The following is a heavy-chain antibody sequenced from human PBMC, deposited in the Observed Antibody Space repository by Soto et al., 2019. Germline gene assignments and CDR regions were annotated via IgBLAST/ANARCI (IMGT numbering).Heavy chain of an antibody. CDR3: ARGDIVVVPAAIREVWFDP. V-gene: IGHV4-38-2*01. D-gene: IGHD2-2*02. Sequence: SETLSLTCAVSGYSISSGYYWGWIRQPPGKGLEWIGSIYHSGSTYYNPSLKSRVTISVDTSRNQFSLKLSSVTAADTAVYYCARGDIVVVPAAIREVWFDPWGQGTLVTVSS. CDR2: IYHSGST. J-gene: IGHJ5*02. CDR1: GYSISSGYY.